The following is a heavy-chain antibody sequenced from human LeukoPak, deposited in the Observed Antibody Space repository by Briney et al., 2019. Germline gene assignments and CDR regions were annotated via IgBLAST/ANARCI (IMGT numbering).Heavy chain of an antibody. J-gene: IGHJ4*02. D-gene: IGHD3-22*01. Sequence: SETLSLTCTVSGGSISSSSYYWGWIRQPPGKGLEWIGSIYYSGSTYYNPSLKSRVTISVDTSKNQFSLKLSSVTAADTAVYYCARDFHYYDSSGYPKAIRFDYWGQGTLVTVSS. CDR1: GGSISSSSYY. V-gene: IGHV4-39*07. CDR2: IYYSGST. CDR3: ARDFHYYDSSGYPKAIRFDY.